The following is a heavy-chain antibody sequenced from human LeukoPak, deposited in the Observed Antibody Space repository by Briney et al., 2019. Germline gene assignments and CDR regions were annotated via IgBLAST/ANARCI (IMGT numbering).Heavy chain of an antibody. Sequence: GASVKVSCKASGYTFTSYGISWVRQAPGQGLEWMGRINPNSGGTNYAQKFQGRVTMTRDASISTAYMELSRLRSDDTAVYYCARMKMATQTLDWGQGTLVTVSS. CDR3: ARMKMATQTLD. V-gene: IGHV1-2*06. D-gene: IGHD5-24*01. CDR1: GYTFTSYG. CDR2: INPNSGGT. J-gene: IGHJ4*02.